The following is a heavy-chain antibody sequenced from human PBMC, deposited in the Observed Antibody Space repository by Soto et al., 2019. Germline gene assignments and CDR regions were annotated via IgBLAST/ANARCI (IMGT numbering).Heavy chain of an antibody. V-gene: IGHV1-8*01. J-gene: IGHJ3*02. CDR2: MNPNSGNT. CDR1: GYTFTSYD. D-gene: IGHD3-3*01. CDR3: ASPARNYDFWSDYSFDI. Sequence: QVQLVQSGAEVKKPGASVKVSCKASGYTFTSYDINWVRQATGQGLEWMGWMNPNSGNTGYAQKFQGRVTMTRNTSISTAYMELSSLRSEDTAVYYCASPARNYDFWSDYSFDIWGQGTMVTVSS.